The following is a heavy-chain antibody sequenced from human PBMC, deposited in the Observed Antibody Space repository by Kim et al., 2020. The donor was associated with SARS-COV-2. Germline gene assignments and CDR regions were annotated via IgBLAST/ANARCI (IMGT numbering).Heavy chain of an antibody. CDR3: AKGWRNIWSPFDY. CDR1: GFTFSSYA. D-gene: IGHD3-10*01. Sequence: GGSLRLSCAASGFTFSSYAMTWVRQAPGKGLEWVSAITGSGGNTYYADSVKGRFTISRDNSKNTLYLQMNSLRAEDTAVYYCAKGWRNIWSPFDYWGQGTLVTVSS. V-gene: IGHV3-23*01. J-gene: IGHJ4*02. CDR2: ITGSGGNT.